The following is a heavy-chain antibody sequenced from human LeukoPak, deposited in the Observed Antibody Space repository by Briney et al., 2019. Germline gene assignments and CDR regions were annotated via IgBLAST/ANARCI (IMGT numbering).Heavy chain of an antibody. Sequence: PGGSLRLSCAASGFTFSNAWMSWVRQAPGKGLEWVGRIKSKTDGGTTDYAAPVKGRFTISRDDSKNTLYLQMNSLKTEDTAVYYCTTGVLDYDILTGYYRYFDYWGQGTLVTVSS. V-gene: IGHV3-15*01. J-gene: IGHJ4*02. CDR1: GFTFSNAW. CDR3: TTGVLDYDILTGYYRYFDY. CDR2: IKSKTDGGTT. D-gene: IGHD3-9*01.